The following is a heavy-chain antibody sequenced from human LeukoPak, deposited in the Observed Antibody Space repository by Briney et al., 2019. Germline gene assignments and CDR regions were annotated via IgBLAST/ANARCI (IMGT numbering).Heavy chain of an antibody. D-gene: IGHD3-10*01. V-gene: IGHV3-11*01. CDR3: ARTRQSGSGYFQH. Sequence: TGGSLRLSCAASGFTFSDYYMSWIRQAPGKGLEWVSHIGSSGSGTTIYYADSVKGRFTISRDNAKNSLYLQLNSLRAEDTAVYYCARTRQSGSGYFQHWGQGTLVTVSS. CDR1: GFTFSDYY. CDR2: IGSSGSGTTI. J-gene: IGHJ1*01.